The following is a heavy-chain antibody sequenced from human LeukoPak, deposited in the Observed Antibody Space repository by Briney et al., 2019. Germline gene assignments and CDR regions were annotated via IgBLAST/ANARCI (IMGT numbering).Heavy chain of an antibody. CDR3: GRDPNGDYVGAFEF. CDR2: IHGNGETT. D-gene: IGHD3-16*01. J-gene: IGHJ3*01. Sequence: IWVRQAPGKGLEWVSGIHGNGETTYYGDSVKGRFTISRDNSKSTLYLQMNSLRVEDTAEYFCGRDPNGDYVGAFEFWGQGTKVAVSS. V-gene: IGHV3-23*01.